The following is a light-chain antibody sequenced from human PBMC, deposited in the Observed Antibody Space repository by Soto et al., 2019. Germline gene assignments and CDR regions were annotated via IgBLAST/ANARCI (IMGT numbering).Light chain of an antibody. J-gene: IGKJ2*01. CDR3: QQYGSSPLYS. CDR1: QSVSSGY. V-gene: IGKV3-20*01. Sequence: EIVLTQSPGTLSLSPGERATLSCRASQSVSSGYLAWYQQKPGQAPRLVIYNTSHTAAGIPDRFSGSGSETDFSLTISRLEPEDFAVYYCQQYGSSPLYSFGQWTNLEIK. CDR2: NTS.